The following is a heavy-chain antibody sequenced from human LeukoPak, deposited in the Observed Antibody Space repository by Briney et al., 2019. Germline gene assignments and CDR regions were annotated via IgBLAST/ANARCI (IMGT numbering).Heavy chain of an antibody. CDR1: GGAISGYY. CDR3: ARESVPATAIESMGFDP. J-gene: IGHJ5*02. V-gene: IGHV4-30-4*01. D-gene: IGHD2-2*01. Sequence: SETLSLTCTVSGGAISGYYWSWIRQPPGKGLEWIGYIYYSGSTYYNPSLKSRVTISVDTSKNQFSLKLSSVTAADTAVYYCARESVPATAIESMGFDPWGQGTLVTVSS. CDR2: IYYSGST.